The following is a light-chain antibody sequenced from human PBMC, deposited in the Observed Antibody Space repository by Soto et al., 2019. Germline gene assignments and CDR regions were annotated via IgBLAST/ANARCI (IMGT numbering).Light chain of an antibody. CDR3: QHYNSYSEA. V-gene: IGKV1-5*01. CDR2: DAS. Sequence: DIHLTQSPSTLSASVGDRVTITCRASQSVSIWLAWYRQKPGKAPEVLVWDASSLQSGVPSRFSGSGSGTEFTLTISSLQPDDFATYYCQHYNSYSEAFGQGTKVDIK. CDR1: QSVSIW. J-gene: IGKJ1*01.